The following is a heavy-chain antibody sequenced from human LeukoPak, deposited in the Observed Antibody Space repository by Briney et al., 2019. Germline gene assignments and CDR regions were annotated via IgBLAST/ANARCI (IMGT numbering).Heavy chain of an antibody. D-gene: IGHD3-22*01. V-gene: IGHV3-66*01. CDR1: GFTVSSNY. Sequence: PGGSLRLSCAASGFTVSSNYMSCVRQAPGKGLEWVSVIYSGGSTYYADSVKCRFTISRDNSKNTLYLRMNSLRADDTAVYYCARTLTYYYDSSGHYYFDYWGQGSLVSVSS. J-gene: IGHJ4*02. CDR2: IYSGGST. CDR3: ARTLTYYYDSSGHYYFDY.